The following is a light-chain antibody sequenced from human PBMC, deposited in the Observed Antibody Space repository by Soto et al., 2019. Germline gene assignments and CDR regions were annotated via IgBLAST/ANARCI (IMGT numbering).Light chain of an antibody. J-gene: IGKJ5*01. V-gene: IGKV3-11*01. CDR2: DAS. CDR3: QQRSNWSIT. CDR1: QSVSSY. Sequence: EIVLTQSPATLSLSPGERATLSCRASQSVSSYLAWYQQKPGQAPRLLIYDASNMYTGIPSMFSGSGSGTYFTLTSSILEPEDFAVYYCQQRSNWSITFGQGTRLEI.